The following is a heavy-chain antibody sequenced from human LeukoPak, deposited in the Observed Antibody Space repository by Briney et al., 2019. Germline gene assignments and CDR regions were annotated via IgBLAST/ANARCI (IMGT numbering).Heavy chain of an antibody. CDR1: GFTFSSYG. CDR3: AKDPRLNSRSLSYIVVVPAAGAFDI. CDR2: IRCDGSNK. J-gene: IGHJ3*02. Sequence: GGSLRLSCAASGFTFSSYGMHWVRQAPGKGLEWVAIIRCDGSNKYYADSVRGRFTISRDNSKNTLYLQMNSLRAEDTAVYYCAKDPRLNSRSLSYIVVVPAAGAFDIWGQGTMVTVSS. V-gene: IGHV3-30*02. D-gene: IGHD2-2*01.